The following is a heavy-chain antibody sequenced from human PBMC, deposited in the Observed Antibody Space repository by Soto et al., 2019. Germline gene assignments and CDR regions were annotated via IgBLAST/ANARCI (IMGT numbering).Heavy chain of an antibody. J-gene: IGHJ6*02. V-gene: IGHV1-69*02. CDR3: ARSPQSYGGNVDYYYYGMDV. CDR2: IIPILGIA. CDR1: GGTFSSYT. D-gene: IGHD4-17*01. Sequence: SVKVSCKASGGTFSSYTISWVRQAPGQGLEWMGRIIPILGIANYAQKFQGRVTITADKSTSTAYMELSSLRSEDTAVYYCARSPQSYGGNVDYYYYGMDVWGQGTTVTVSS.